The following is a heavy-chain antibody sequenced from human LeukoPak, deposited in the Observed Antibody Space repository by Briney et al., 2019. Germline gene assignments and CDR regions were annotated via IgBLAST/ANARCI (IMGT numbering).Heavy chain of an antibody. V-gene: IGHV3-74*01. CDR1: GFTFTDSW. D-gene: IGHD5-12*01. CDR2: IGIDGTAT. J-gene: IGHJ6*04. CDR3: ARSGNSGYDKGDV. Sequence: GGSLRLSCAASGFTFTDSWMNWVRQGPGKGLVWVSRIGIDGTATNYADAVKGRFTISRDNAQNILYLEMNSLRAEDTAVYYCARSGNSGYDKGDVWGKGTTVIVSS.